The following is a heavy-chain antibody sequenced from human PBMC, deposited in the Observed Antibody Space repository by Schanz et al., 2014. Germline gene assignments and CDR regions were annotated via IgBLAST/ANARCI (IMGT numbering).Heavy chain of an antibody. CDR3: ERFQSPHQPFDY. CDR1: GFSFNNYG. Sequence: VQLVESGGSVVQPGRSLRLSCAASGFSFNNYGLNWVRQAPGKGLEWVANIKQDGSERYYVDSVKGRFTISRDNAKNSLYLQMNSLRAEDTAVYYCERFQSPHQPFDYWGQGTLVTVSS. CDR2: IKQDGSER. J-gene: IGHJ4*02. V-gene: IGHV3-7*01. D-gene: IGHD2-2*01.